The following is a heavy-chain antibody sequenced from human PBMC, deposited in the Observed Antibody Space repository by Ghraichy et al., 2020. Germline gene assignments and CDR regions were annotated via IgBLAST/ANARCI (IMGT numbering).Heavy chain of an antibody. J-gene: IGHJ6*03. CDR3: AKDSAVTVLGVYYYYYYMDV. V-gene: IGHV3-23*01. CDR2: ISGSGGST. D-gene: IGHD4-11*01. CDR1: GFTFSSYA. Sequence: LSLTCAASGFTFSSYAMSWVRQAPGKGLEWVSAISGSGGSTYYADSVKGRFTISRDNSKNTLYLQMNSLRAEDTAVYYCAKDSAVTVLGVYYYYYYMDVWGKGTTVTVSS.